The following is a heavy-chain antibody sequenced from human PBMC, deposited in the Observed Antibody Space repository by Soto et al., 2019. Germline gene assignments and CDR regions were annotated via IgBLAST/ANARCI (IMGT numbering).Heavy chain of an antibody. CDR1: GGTFSSYT. J-gene: IGHJ4*02. V-gene: IGHV1-69*02. Sequence: QVQLVQSGAEVKKPGSSVKVSCKASGGTFSSYTISWVRQAPGQGLEWMGRIIPILGIANYAQKFQGRVTITADKSTSTADMELSSLRSEDTAVYYCARGAGWERSACYWGQGTLVTVSS. D-gene: IGHD1-26*01. CDR3: ARGAGWERSACY. CDR2: IIPILGIA.